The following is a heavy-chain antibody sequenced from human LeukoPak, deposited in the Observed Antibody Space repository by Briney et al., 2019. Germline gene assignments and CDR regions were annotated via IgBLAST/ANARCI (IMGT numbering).Heavy chain of an antibody. CDR1: GFTFSNAW. Sequence: GGSLRLSCAASGFTFSNAWMRWVRQAPGKGLEWVGRIKSKTDGGSTDYAAPVKGRFTISRDDPKNTLYLQMNSLKTEDTAVYYCTTAGGCSSTSCSGGYYYYYGMDVWGQGTTVTVSS. D-gene: IGHD2-2*01. CDR3: TTAGGCSSTSCSGGYYYYYGMDV. J-gene: IGHJ6*02. CDR2: IKSKTDGGST. V-gene: IGHV3-15*01.